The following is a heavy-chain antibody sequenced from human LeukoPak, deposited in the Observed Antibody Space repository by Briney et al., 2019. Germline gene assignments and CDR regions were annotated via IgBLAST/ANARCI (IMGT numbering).Heavy chain of an antibody. V-gene: IGHV1-2*02. Sequence: ASVKVSCKASGYAFTTYAMNWVRQAPGQGLEWMGWINPNSGGTNYAQKFQGRVTMTRDTSISTAYMELSRLRSDDTAVYYCARFNWNDGRGVNWFDPWGQGALVTVSS. CDR2: INPNSGGT. J-gene: IGHJ5*02. CDR1: GYAFTTYA. D-gene: IGHD1-1*01. CDR3: ARFNWNDGRGVNWFDP.